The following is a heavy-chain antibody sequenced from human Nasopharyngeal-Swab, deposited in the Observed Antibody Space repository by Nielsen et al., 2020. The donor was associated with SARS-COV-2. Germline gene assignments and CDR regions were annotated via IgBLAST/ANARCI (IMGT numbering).Heavy chain of an antibody. V-gene: IGHV1-69*13. CDR3: ARLRSGSYYESYYYGMDV. Sequence: SVKVSCKASGGTFSSYAISWVRQAPGQGLEWMGGIIPIFGTANYAQKFQGRVTITADESTSTAYMELSSLRSEDTAVYYCARLRSGSYYESYYYGMDVWGQGTTVTVSS. CDR2: IIPIFGTA. CDR1: GGTFSSYA. D-gene: IGHD1-26*01. J-gene: IGHJ6*02.